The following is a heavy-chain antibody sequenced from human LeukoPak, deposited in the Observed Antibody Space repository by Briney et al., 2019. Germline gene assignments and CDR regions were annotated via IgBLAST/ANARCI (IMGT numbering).Heavy chain of an antibody. Sequence: GGSLRLSCAASGFTFSSYSMNWVRQAPGKGLEWVSYISSSSSTIYYADSVKGRFTISRDNAKNSLYLQMNSLRAEDTAVYYCARGGIAGSYEGAFDIWGQGTMVTVSS. CDR2: ISSSSSTI. D-gene: IGHD1-26*01. V-gene: IGHV3-48*01. CDR1: GFTFSSYS. J-gene: IGHJ3*02. CDR3: ARGGIAGSYEGAFDI.